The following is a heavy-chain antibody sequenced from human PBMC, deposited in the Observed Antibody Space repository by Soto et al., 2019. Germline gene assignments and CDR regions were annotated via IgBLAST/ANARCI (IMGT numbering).Heavy chain of an antibody. CDR3: PRSADGFRFLGGPCFSYRGMEV. J-gene: IGHJ6*01. Sequence: NPSETLSLTCIVSGGSVSSGSYYWSWIRQPPGKELEWIGYIYYSGSTNYNPSLKSRVTISVDTPKNQFSLKLSPVTAADTAVNSWPRSADGFRFLGGPCFSYRGMEVWGEGETVTV. D-gene: IGHD3-16*01. CDR2: IYYSGST. CDR1: GGSVSSGSYY. V-gene: IGHV4-61*01.